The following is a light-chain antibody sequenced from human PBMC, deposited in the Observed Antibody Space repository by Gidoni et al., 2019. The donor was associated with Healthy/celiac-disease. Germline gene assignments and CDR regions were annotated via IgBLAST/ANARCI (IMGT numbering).Light chain of an antibody. Sequence: DIQMTQSPSYVSASVGDRVTINCRASQGISSWVAWYQQKPGKAPKLLIYAASSLQSGVPSRFSGSGSGTGFTLTISSLQPGDFATYYCQQAHIFPFTFGGGTKVEIK. V-gene: IGKV1-12*01. CDR3: QQAHIFPFT. J-gene: IGKJ4*01. CDR2: AAS. CDR1: QGISSW.